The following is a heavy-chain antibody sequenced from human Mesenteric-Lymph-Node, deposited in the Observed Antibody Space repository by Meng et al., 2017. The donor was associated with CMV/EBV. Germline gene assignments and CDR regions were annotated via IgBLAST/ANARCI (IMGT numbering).Heavy chain of an antibody. J-gene: IGHJ4*02. V-gene: IGHV4-34*01. Sequence: GSFSGYYWTWIRQPPEKGLEWIGEINHIGSATYNPSLKSRVTISVDTSKNQFSLNLNSVTAADTAFYYCARGQWGDFRSTHSGMFDYWGRGTLVTVSS. CDR3: ARGQWGDFRSTHSGMFDY. CDR2: INHIGSA. D-gene: IGHD3-3*01. CDR1: GSFSGYY.